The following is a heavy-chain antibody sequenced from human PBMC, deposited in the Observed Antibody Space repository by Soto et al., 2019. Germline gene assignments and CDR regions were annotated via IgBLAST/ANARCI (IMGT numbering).Heavy chain of an antibody. D-gene: IGHD3-9*01. V-gene: IGHV1-18*04. J-gene: IGHJ4*02. CDR3: ARYPWNAYDSLTGYYPYYFDY. Sequence: ASVKVSCKASGYTFTSYGISWVRQAPGQGLEWMGWISAYNGNTNYAQKLQGRVTMTTDTSTSTAYMELRSLRSDDTAVYYCARYPWNAYDSLTGYYPYYFDYWGQGTLVTVSS. CDR2: ISAYNGNT. CDR1: GYTFTSYG.